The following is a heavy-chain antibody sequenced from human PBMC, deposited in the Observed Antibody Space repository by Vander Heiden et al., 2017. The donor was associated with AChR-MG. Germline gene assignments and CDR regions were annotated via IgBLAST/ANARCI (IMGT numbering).Heavy chain of an antibody. V-gene: IGHV3-48*02. J-gene: IGHJ4*02. CDR2: ISSGSNTI. Sequence: EVQLVESGGGLVQPGGSLRLSCAASGFTFSSYNMNWVRQAPGKGLEWVSYISSGSNTIHYADSVRGRFTISRDNAKISLYLQMNSLRDEDTAVYYCARMKHGSGSFYNYWGQGTLVTVSS. CDR3: ARMKHGSGSFYNY. CDR1: GFTFSSYN. D-gene: IGHD3-10*01.